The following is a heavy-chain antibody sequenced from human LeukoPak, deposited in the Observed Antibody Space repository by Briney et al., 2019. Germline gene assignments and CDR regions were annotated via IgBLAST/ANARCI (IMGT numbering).Heavy chain of an antibody. Sequence: SSETLSLTCAVYGGSFSGYHWSWIRQPPGKGLDWIGEIHYDGTTNYNPSLKNRVTIAVDMSKSQFSVTLTSVTAADTGVYFCARGLHQQWPPMQYWGQGSLVTVSS. D-gene: IGHD6-19*01. V-gene: IGHV4-34*01. CDR1: GGSFSGYH. CDR2: IHYDGTT. CDR3: ARGLHQQWPPMQY. J-gene: IGHJ4*02.